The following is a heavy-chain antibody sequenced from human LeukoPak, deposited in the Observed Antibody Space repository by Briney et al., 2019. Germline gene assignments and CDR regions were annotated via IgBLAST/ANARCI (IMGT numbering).Heavy chain of an antibody. CDR1: GGSISSSSYY. CDR3: ASCVAISSSWYFWYFDL. CDR2: IYYSGST. Sequence: SETLSLTCTVSGGSISSSSYYWGWIRQPPGKGLEWIGSIYYSGSTYYNPSLKSRVTISVDTSKNQFSLKLSSVTAADTAVYYCASCVAISSSWYFWYFDLWGRGTLVTVSS. D-gene: IGHD6-13*01. J-gene: IGHJ2*01. V-gene: IGHV4-39*07.